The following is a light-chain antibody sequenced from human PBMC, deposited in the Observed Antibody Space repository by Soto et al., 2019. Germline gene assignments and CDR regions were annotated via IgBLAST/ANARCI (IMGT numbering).Light chain of an antibody. J-gene: IGLJ2*01. V-gene: IGLV1-44*01. CDR2: RNN. Sequence: QSVLTQPPSASETPGHRVTISCSGSSSNIGKNAVNWYQQVPGTAPRLFIYRNNQRPTGVPDRISGSKSGTSASLAISGLQSEDEADYYCATWDDRLSGPVFGGGTKLTVL. CDR3: ATWDDRLSGPV. CDR1: SSNIGKNA.